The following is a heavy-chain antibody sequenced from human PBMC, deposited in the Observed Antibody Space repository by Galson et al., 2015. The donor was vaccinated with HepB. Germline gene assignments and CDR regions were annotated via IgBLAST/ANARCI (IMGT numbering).Heavy chain of an antibody. V-gene: IGHV4-39*02. J-gene: IGHJ5*02. CDR2: MYYSGSA. D-gene: IGHD3-10*01. Sequence: LSLTCTVSGGSISSRNHYWGWIRQPPGKGLEWIGNMYYSGSAYYNPSLKSRVSMSVDTSNNHFSLKMRSVTATDTAVYYCARRDGSGSSFWFDPWGQGTLVTVSS. CDR3: ARRDGSGSSFWFDP. CDR1: GGSISSRNHY.